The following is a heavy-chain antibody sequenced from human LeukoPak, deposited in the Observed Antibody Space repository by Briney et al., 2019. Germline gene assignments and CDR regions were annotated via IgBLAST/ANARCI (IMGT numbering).Heavy chain of an antibody. D-gene: IGHD6-6*01. J-gene: IGHJ4*02. CDR1: GGSFSGYY. CDR2: INHSGST. CDR3: ARGRGAAHHHFDY. V-gene: IGHV4-34*01. Sequence: SETLSLTCAVYGGSFSGYYWSWIRQPPGKGLEWIGEINHSGSTNYNPSLKSRVTISVDTSKNQFSLKLSSVTAADTAVYYCARGRGAAHHHFDYWGQGTLVTVSS.